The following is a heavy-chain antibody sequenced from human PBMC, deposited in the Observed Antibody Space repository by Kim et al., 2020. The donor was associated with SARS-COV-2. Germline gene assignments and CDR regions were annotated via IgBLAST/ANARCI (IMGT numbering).Heavy chain of an antibody. V-gene: IGHV3-15*01. Sequence: GGSLRLSCAASGFTFSNAWMSWVRQAPGKGLEWVGRIKSKTDGGTTDYAAPVKGRFTISRDDSKNTLYLQMNSLKTEDTAVYYCTTDLIYSYGLDYWGQGTLVTVSS. CDR1: GFTFSNAW. CDR3: TTDLIYSYGLDY. J-gene: IGHJ4*02. CDR2: IKSKTDGGTT. D-gene: IGHD5-18*01.